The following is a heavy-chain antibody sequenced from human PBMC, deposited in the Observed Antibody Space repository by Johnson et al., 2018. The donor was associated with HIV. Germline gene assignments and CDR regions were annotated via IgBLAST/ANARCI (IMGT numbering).Heavy chain of an antibody. CDR3: AKGDYGDYEGSDALDI. D-gene: IGHD4-17*01. V-gene: IGHV3-7*01. CDR1: GFTFSSYW. Sequence: MQLVESGGGVVQPGGSLRLSCAASGFTFSSYWMSWVRQAPGKGLEWVANIKQDGSAKYYADSVKGRFTISRANSKNTLYLQINSLRAEDTAVYYCAKGDYGDYEGSDALDIWGKGTMVTVSS. J-gene: IGHJ3*02. CDR2: IKQDGSAK.